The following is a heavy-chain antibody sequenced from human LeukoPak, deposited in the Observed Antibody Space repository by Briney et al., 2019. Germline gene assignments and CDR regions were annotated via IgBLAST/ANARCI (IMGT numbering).Heavy chain of an antibody. D-gene: IGHD3-22*01. CDR1: GGTFSSYA. CDR3: ARDYQPISQVVITDAFDI. V-gene: IGHV1-69*13. J-gene: IGHJ3*02. Sequence: ASVKVSCKASGGTFSSYAISWVRQAPGQGLEWIGGIIPIFGTANYAQKFQGRVTITADESTSTAYMELSSLRSEDTAVYYCARDYQPISQVVITDAFDIWGQGTMVTVSS. CDR2: IIPIFGTA.